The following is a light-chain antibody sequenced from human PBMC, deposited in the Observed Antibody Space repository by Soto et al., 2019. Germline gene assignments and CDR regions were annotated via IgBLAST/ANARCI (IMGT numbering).Light chain of an antibody. Sequence: EIVLTQSPGTLSLSPGERATLSCRASQSLSGNYLAWYQQRPGQAPRLLIHGASNRATGIPDRFSGSGSGTEFTLTISRLEPDDLAVYYCQQYGTSPRTFGQGTRLEMK. CDR1: QSLSGNY. J-gene: IGKJ5*01. V-gene: IGKV3-20*01. CDR2: GAS. CDR3: QQYGTSPRT.